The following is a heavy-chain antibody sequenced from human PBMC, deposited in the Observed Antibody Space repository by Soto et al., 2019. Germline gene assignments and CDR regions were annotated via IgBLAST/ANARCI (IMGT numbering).Heavy chain of an antibody. J-gene: IGHJ5*02. D-gene: IGHD2-2*01. Sequence: PSETLSLTCTVSGGSIRSYYCSWIRQPPGKGLEWIGYIYYSGGTNYNPSLKSRATISLDTSKNQFSLKLSSVTAADTAVYYCARQGPASILNTWFDPWGQGTLVTVSS. CDR2: IYYSGGT. CDR3: ARQGPASILNTWFDP. CDR1: GGSIRSYY. V-gene: IGHV4-59*01.